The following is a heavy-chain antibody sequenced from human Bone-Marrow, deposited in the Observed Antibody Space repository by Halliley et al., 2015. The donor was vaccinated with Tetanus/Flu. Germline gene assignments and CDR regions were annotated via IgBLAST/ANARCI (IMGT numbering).Heavy chain of an antibody. CDR1: GFSFPLFW. D-gene: IGHD1-26*01. V-gene: IGHV5-51*01. CDR3: ARSLCNAYFALDY. J-gene: IGHJ4*02. CDR2: IYLCDSVT. Sequence: QLVQSGAEVKKPGESLKISCKGSGFSFPLFWIAWVRQILGKRLEWMCIIYLCDSVTRYSPSFQSLVTISADKSSDTAYLEWSSLKAWVGALYYCARSLCNAYFALDYWGQGALFSVSS.